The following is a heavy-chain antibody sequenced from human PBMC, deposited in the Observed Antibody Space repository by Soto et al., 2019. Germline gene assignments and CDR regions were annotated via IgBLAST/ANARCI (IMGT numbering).Heavy chain of an antibody. CDR3: ARFFTIPRDDAFDI. CDR1: GYTFTSYG. Sequence: QVQLVQSGAEVKKPGASVKVSCKASGYTFTSYGISWVRQAPGQGLEGMGWISADNGNTNYAQKLQGRVTMTTDTTTSTAYMELRSLRSDYTAVYYWARFFTIPRDDAFDIWGQGTMVTVSS. D-gene: IGHD3-3*01. J-gene: IGHJ3*02. V-gene: IGHV1-18*01. CDR2: ISADNGNT.